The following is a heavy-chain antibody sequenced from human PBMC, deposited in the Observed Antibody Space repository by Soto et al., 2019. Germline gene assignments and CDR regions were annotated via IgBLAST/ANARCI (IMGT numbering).Heavy chain of an antibody. D-gene: IGHD2-21*02. CDR1: GYTFTSYA. CDR3: ARGGHVVVVTAALDY. CDR2: INAGNGNT. J-gene: IGHJ4*02. Sequence: ASVKVSCKASGYTFTSYAMHWVRQAPGQRLEWMGWINAGNGNTKYSQKFQGRVTITRDTSASTPYMELSSLRSEDTAIYYCARGGHVVVVTAALDYCGQGTLVTASS. V-gene: IGHV1-3*01.